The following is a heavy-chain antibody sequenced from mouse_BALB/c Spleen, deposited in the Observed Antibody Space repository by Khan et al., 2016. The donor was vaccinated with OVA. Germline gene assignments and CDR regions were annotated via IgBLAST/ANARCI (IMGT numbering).Heavy chain of an antibody. CDR3: ARAYYRYDGYYAMDY. Sequence: VKLLESGPGLVAPSQSLSITCTVSGFSLSRYNIHWVRQPPGKGLEWLGMIWGGGGTDYNSTLKSRLSISKDNSKSQVFLKMNSLKTDDTAMYXCARAYYRYDGYYAMDYWGQGTSVTVSA. D-gene: IGHD2-14*01. CDR2: IWGGGGT. CDR1: GFSLSRYN. J-gene: IGHJ4*01. V-gene: IGHV2-6-4*01.